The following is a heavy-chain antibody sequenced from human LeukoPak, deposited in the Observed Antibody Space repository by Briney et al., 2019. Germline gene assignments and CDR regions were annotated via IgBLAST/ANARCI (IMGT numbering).Heavy chain of an antibody. D-gene: IGHD1-26*01. J-gene: IGHJ4*02. CDR2: VIPISGIR. Sequence: SVKVSCKVSGGTLSIYAINWVRQAPGQGLEWMGRVIPISGIRNYAQNFQGGVTITADESSGTAYMGLSGLRSEDTAIYYCARLNDGGISHWGQGTLVTVSP. CDR3: ARLNDGGISH. CDR1: GGTLSIYA. V-gene: IGHV1-69*13.